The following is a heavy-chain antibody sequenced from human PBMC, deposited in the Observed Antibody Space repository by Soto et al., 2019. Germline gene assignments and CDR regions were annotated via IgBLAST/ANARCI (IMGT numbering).Heavy chain of an antibody. V-gene: IGHV4-39*07. J-gene: IGHJ6*03. Sequence: SETLSLTCTVSGVSISSGGYYWSWVRQPPGKGLEWIGEIYHSGSTNYNPSLKSRVTISVDKSKNQFSLKLSSVTAADTAVYYCARGTTGTTHYYYMDVWGKGTTVTVSS. CDR2: IYHSGST. D-gene: IGHD1-1*01. CDR3: ARGTTGTTHYYYMDV. CDR1: GVSISSGGYY.